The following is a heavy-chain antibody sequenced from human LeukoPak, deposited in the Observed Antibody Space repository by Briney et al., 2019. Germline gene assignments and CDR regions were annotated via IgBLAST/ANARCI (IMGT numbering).Heavy chain of an antibody. V-gene: IGHV1-18*01. Sequence: GASVKVSCKASGYTFTSYGISWVRQAPGQGLEWMGWISAYNVNTNYAQNLQGRVTMTIDTSTSTAYMELRSLRSDDTAVYYCARDPPYHYDSSGYYSRTGKFDYWGQGTLVTVSS. CDR1: GYTFTSYG. J-gene: IGHJ4*02. D-gene: IGHD3-22*01. CDR2: ISAYNVNT. CDR3: ARDPPYHYDSSGYYSRTGKFDY.